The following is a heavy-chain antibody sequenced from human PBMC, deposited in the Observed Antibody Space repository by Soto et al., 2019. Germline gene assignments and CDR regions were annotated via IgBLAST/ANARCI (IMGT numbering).Heavy chain of an antibody. CDR3: ASAQYSSSSSDY. V-gene: IGHV3-74*01. J-gene: IGHJ4*02. CDR2: INSDGSST. Sequence: EVQLVESGGGLVQPGGSLRLSCAASGFTFSSYWMHWVRQAPGKGLVWVSRINSDGSSTNYADSVKGRFTISRDNAKNTLSLQMNSLRAEDTAVYYCASAQYSSSSSDYWGQGTLVTVSS. D-gene: IGHD6-6*01. CDR1: GFTFSSYW.